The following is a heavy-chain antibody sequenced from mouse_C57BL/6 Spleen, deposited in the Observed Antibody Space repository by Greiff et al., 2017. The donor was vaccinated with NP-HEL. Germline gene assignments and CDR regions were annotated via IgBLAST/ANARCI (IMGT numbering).Heavy chain of an antibody. CDR1: GFTFSDYG. CDR2: ISSGSSTI. V-gene: IGHV5-17*01. D-gene: IGHD1-1*01. CDR3: AYYYSNSYVGAMDY. Sequence: EVLLVESGGGLVKPGGSLKLSCAASGFTFSDYGMHWVRQAPEKGLEWVAYISSGSSTIYYADTVKGRFTISRDNAKNTLFLQMTSLRSEETAMYDVAYYYSNSYVGAMDYWGQGTSVTVSS. J-gene: IGHJ4*01.